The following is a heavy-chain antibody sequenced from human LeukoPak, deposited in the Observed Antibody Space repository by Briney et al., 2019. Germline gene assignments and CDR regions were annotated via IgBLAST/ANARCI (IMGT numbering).Heavy chain of an antibody. CDR3: TTDYSPTTVTTSRIN. D-gene: IGHD4-17*01. CDR2: IKSKTDGGTT. CDR1: GFTFSNAW. V-gene: IGHV3-15*01. J-gene: IGHJ4*02. Sequence: GGSLRLSCAASGFTFSNAWMSWVRQAPGKGLEWVGRIKSKTDGGTTDYAAPVKGRFTISRDDSKNTLYLQMNSLKTEDTAVYYRTTDYSPTTVTTSRINWGQGTLVTVSS.